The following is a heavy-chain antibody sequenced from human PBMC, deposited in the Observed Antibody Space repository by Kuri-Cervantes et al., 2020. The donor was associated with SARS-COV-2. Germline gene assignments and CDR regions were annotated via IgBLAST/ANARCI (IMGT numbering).Heavy chain of an antibody. CDR2: INHSGST. Sequence: SETLSLTCAVYGGSFSGYYWSWIRQPPGKGLEWIGEINHSGSTNYNPSLKSRVTMSVDTSKSQFSLKLSSVTAADTAVYYCARDSPPDYYDSSGYDAFDIWGQGTMVTVSS. CDR3: ARDSPPDYYDSSGYDAFDI. D-gene: IGHD3-22*01. CDR1: GGSFSGYY. J-gene: IGHJ3*02. V-gene: IGHV4-34*01.